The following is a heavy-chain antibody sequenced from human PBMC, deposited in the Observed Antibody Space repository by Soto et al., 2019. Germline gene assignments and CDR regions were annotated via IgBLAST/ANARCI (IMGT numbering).Heavy chain of an antibody. CDR3: ARDRQSIAARPYYYYYGMDV. J-gene: IGHJ6*02. Sequence: PGGSLRLSCAASGFTVSSNYMSWVRQAPGKGLEWVSVIYSGGSTYYADSVKGRFTISRDNSKNTLYLQMNSLRAEDTAVYYCARDRQSIAARPYYYYYGMDVWGQGTTVTVSS. D-gene: IGHD6-6*01. CDR1: GFTVSSNY. V-gene: IGHV3-66*01. CDR2: IYSGGST.